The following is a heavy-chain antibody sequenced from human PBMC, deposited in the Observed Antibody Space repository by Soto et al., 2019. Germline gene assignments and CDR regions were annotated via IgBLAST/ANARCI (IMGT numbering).Heavy chain of an antibody. D-gene: IGHD3-10*01. CDR2: IYYSGST. CDR1: GGSISSYY. Sequence: QVQLQESGPGLVKPSETLSLTCTVSGGSISSYYWSWIRQPPGKGLEWIGYIYYSGSTNYNPSLKSRVTISVDTSKNQFSLKLSSVTAADTAVYYCARGGITMVRGYSYYGMDVWGQGTTVTVSS. V-gene: IGHV4-59*01. CDR3: ARGGITMVRGYSYYGMDV. J-gene: IGHJ6*02.